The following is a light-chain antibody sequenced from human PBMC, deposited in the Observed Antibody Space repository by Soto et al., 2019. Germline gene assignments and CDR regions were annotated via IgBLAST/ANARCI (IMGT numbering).Light chain of an antibody. Sequence: DIQMTQSPSSLSASVGDRVTITCRASQSISNYLNWYQQKPGKAPKLLIYGASSLQSGVPSRFSGSGSETYFTLTITSLQPEDFAPYYCQQSSSTPFLGTFGQGTRLEIK. CDR3: QQSSSTPFLGT. J-gene: IGKJ5*01. CDR1: QSISNY. CDR2: GAS. V-gene: IGKV1-39*01.